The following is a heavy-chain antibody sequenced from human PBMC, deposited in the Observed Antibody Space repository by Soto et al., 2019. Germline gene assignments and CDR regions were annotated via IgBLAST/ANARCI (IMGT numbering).Heavy chain of an antibody. CDR2: IFHRGNT. V-gene: IGHV4-38-2*02. Sequence: SETLSLTCTVSNYSISSGYYWGWIRQPPGKGLECIGTIFHRGNTYYNPSLKSQVTISVDTSKNQFSLKLSSVTAADTAVYYCASAHTPYYCSSMSCSYFDYWVQGSLVTVS. D-gene: IGHD2-2*01. CDR3: ASAHTPYYCSSMSCSYFDY. CDR1: NYSISSGYY. J-gene: IGHJ4*02.